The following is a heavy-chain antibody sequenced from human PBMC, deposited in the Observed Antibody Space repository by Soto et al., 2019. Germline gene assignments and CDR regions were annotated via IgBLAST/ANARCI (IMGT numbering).Heavy chain of an antibody. CDR2: IYYSGST. CDR3: ARVKLFAFAI. Sequence: PSETLSLTCTVSGGSISSGDYYWSLIRQPPGKSLERIGYIYYSGSTYYNPSLKSRVTISLDTSKIQFSLKLSSLTAAVTAVYYCARVKLFAFAIWGKVTMVTVSS. V-gene: IGHV4-30-4*02. CDR1: GGSISSGDYY. J-gene: IGHJ3*02.